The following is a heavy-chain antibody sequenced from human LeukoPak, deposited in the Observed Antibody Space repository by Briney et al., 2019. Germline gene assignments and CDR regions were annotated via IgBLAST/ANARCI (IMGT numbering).Heavy chain of an antibody. V-gene: IGHV4-4*07. D-gene: IGHD1-26*01. CDR3: ARDGVLPRSGSYYRRNWFDP. CDR1: GGSISSYY. CDR2: IYTSGST. J-gene: IGHJ5*02. Sequence: KSSETLSLTCTVSGGSISSYYWSWIRQPAGKGLEWIGRIYTSGSTNYNPSLKSRVTMSVDTSKNQFSLKLSSVTAADTAVYYCARDGVLPRSGSYYRRNWFDPWGQGTLVTVSS.